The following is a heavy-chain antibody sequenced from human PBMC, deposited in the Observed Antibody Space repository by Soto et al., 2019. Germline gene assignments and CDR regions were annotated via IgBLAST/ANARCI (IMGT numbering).Heavy chain of an antibody. CDR2: IYYSGST. Sequence: ASETLSLTCTVSGGSITSSYYWGWIRQPPGKGLEWIGSIYYSGSTYYNPSLKSRVTISVDTSKNQFSLKLSSVTAADTAVYYCARDAGSFDYWGQGTMVTAPQ. CDR3: ARDAGSFDY. V-gene: IGHV4-39*07. D-gene: IGHD3-10*01. CDR1: GGSITSSYY. J-gene: IGHJ4*02.